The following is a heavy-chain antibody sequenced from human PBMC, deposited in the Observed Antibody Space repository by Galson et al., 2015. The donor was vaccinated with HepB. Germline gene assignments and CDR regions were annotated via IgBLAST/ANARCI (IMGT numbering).Heavy chain of an antibody. J-gene: IGHJ4*02. CDR3: ARGYGDYGIFDVDY. CDR1: GFTFSSYW. V-gene: IGHV3-74*01. D-gene: IGHD4-17*01. Sequence: SLRLSCAASGFTFSSYWMHWVRQAPGKGLVWVSRINSDGSSTSYADSVKGRFTISRDNAKNTLYLQMNSLRAEDTAVYYCARGYGDYGIFDVDYWGQGTLVTVSS. CDR2: INSDGSST.